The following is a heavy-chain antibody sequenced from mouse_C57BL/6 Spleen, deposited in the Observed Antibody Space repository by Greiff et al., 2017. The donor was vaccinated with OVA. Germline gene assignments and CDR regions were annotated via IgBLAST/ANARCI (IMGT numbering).Heavy chain of an antibody. Sequence: VKLMESGAELVKPGASVKISCKASGYAFSSYWMNWVKQRPGKGLEWIGQIYPGDGDTNYNGKFKGKATLTADKSSSTAYMQLSSLTSEDSAVYFCARDGQLRPPWFAYWGQGTLVTVSA. V-gene: IGHV1-80*01. CDR1: GYAFSSYW. CDR2: IYPGDGDT. J-gene: IGHJ3*01. CDR3: ARDGQLRPPWFAY. D-gene: IGHD3-2*02.